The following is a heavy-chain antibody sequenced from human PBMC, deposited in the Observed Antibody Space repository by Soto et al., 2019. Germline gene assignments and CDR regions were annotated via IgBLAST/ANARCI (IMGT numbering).Heavy chain of an antibody. J-gene: IGHJ6*03. D-gene: IGHD2-2*02. CDR3: AGRPLNTYCSSTSCYNYYYYMDV. CDR2: MNPNSGNT. Sequence: ASVKVSCKASGYTFTSYDINWVRQATGQGLEWMGWMNPNSGNTGYAQKFQGRVTMTRNTSISTAYMELSSLRSEDTAVYYCAGRPLNTYCSSTSCYNYYYYMDVWGKGTTVTVSS. CDR1: GYTFTSYD. V-gene: IGHV1-8*01.